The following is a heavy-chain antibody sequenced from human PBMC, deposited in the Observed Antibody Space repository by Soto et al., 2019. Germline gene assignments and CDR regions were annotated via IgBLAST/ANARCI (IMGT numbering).Heavy chain of an antibody. CDR1: GYTFTSYG. J-gene: IGHJ4*02. Sequence: QVQLVQSGAEVKKPGASVKVSCKASGYTFTSYGIIWVRQAPGQGLEWMGWISAYNGNTHYAQKPQGRVTMATDTAKSTANMERRSLRSDDTGMDYCARDRGSYALDYWGQGTLVAVSS. V-gene: IGHV1-18*01. CDR3: ARDRGSYALDY. D-gene: IGHD1-26*01. CDR2: ISAYNGNT.